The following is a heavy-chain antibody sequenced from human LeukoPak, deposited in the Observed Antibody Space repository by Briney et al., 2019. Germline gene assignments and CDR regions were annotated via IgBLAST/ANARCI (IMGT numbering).Heavy chain of an antibody. CDR1: GYTFTSYG. D-gene: IGHD3-3*01. V-gene: IGHV1-18*01. CDR3: AREQSYYDFWSGYYTGFDY. CDR2: ISAYNGNT. Sequence: ASVKVSCKASGYTFTSYGISWVRQAPGQGLEWMGWISAYNGNTNYAQKLQGRVTMTTDTSTSTAYMELRSLRSDDTAVYYCAREQSYYDFWSGYYTGFDYWGQGTLVTVSS. J-gene: IGHJ4*02.